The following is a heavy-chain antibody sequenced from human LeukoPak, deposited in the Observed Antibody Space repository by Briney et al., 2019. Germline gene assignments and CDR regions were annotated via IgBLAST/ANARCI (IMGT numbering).Heavy chain of an antibody. CDR2: IKLDGSEK. Sequence: PGGSLRLSCVASGFTFGKYWMSWVRQAPGKGLEWVANIKLDGSEKNYVDSVKGRFTISRDNTKNSLYLQMNSLRAEDTAVFYCARDIRDSGGSGFDYWGQGTLVIVSS. J-gene: IGHJ4*02. D-gene: IGHD3-22*01. V-gene: IGHV3-7*03. CDR1: GFTFGKYW. CDR3: ARDIRDSGGSGFDY.